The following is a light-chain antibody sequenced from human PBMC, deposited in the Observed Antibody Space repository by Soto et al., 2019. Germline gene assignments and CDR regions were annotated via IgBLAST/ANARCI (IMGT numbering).Light chain of an antibody. CDR3: SSYTGSSTHLV. J-gene: IGLJ2*01. CDR1: SSDVGGYNY. V-gene: IGLV2-14*01. CDR2: EVR. Sequence: QSVLTQPASVSGSPGQSITLSCTGTSSDVGGYNYVSWYQQHPGKAPKLMIYEVRNRPSGVSNRCSGSKSGTTASLTISGLQAEDEADYYCSSYTGSSTHLVFGGGTKLTVL.